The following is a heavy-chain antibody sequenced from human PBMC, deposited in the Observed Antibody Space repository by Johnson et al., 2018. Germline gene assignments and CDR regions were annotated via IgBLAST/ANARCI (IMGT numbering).Heavy chain of an antibody. Sequence: QVQLVESGAEVTKPGASVKVSCKASGYTFTHYFMHWVRQAPGQGLEWVGIINPSTGVTNNAQRFYDRVTMTSDTSTSTVDMEVRSLRSEDTAVYYCARGSGGAYYYARDVGGQGTTVTVSS. CDR1: GYTFTHYF. CDR3: ARGSGGAYYYARDV. D-gene: IGHD3-10*01. V-gene: IGHV1-46*01. CDR2: INPSTGVT. J-gene: IGHJ6*02.